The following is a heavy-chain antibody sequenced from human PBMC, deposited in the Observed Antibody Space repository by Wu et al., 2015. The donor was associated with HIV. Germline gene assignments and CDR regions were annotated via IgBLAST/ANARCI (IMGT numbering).Heavy chain of an antibody. V-gene: IGHV1-69*05. CDR3: ARARDYYDSSGYY. CDR1: GGTFNNYA. J-gene: IGHJ4*02. D-gene: IGHD3-22*01. Sequence: QVQLVQSGAEVKKPGSSVKVSCRASGGTFNNYAFSWVRQAPGQGPEWMGRILAVFGTSIYAEKFQGRVTITTDESTSTAYMELSSLRSEDTAVYYCARARDYYDSSGYYWGQGNAGHRLL. CDR2: ILAVFGTS.